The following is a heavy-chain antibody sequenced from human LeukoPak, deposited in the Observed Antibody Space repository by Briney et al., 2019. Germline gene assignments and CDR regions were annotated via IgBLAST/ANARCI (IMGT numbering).Heavy chain of an antibody. CDR1: GFTFSSYA. J-gene: IGHJ4*02. V-gene: IGHV3-30*18. CDR3: AKDASGYDPKYYFDY. Sequence: GGSLRLSCVASGFTFSSYAMSWVRQAPGKGLEWVAVISYDGSNKYYADSVKGRFTISRDNSKNTLYLQMNSLRAEDTAVYYCAKDASGYDPKYYFDYWGQGTLVTVSS. D-gene: IGHD5-12*01. CDR2: ISYDGSNK.